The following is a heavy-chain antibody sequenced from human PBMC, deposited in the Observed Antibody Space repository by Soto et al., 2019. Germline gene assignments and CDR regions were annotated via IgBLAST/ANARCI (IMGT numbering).Heavy chain of an antibody. CDR3: AKAGTDIAMIRGFHY. Sequence: EVQLLESGGGLVQPGASLRLSCAASGFTFSSYAMSWVRQAPGKGLEWVSDISGSGGSTYYADSVKGRFTISRDSSKNTLYLQMSSLRAEDTAVYYCAKAGTDIAMIRGFHYWGQGTLVTVSS. V-gene: IGHV3-23*01. J-gene: IGHJ4*02. D-gene: IGHD5-18*01. CDR2: ISGSGGST. CDR1: GFTFSSYA.